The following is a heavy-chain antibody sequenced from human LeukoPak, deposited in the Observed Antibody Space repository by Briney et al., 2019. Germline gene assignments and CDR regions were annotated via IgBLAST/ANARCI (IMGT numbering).Heavy chain of an antibody. CDR3: ARSGRGAHGSSAFDI. D-gene: IGHD4-17*01. V-gene: IGHV5-51*01. Sequence: GESLEISCKGSGYSFTSYWIGWVRQMPGKGLEWMGIIYPGDSDTRYSPSFQGQVTISADKSISTAYLQWSSLKASDTAMYYCARSGRGAHGSSAFDIWGQGTMVTVSS. CDR1: GYSFTSYW. J-gene: IGHJ3*02. CDR2: IYPGDSDT.